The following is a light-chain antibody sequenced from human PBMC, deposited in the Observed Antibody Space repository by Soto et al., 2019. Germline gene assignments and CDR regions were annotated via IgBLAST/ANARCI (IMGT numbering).Light chain of an antibody. CDR3: QQYGGSPPFT. CDR2: DAS. Sequence: EIVLTQSPGTLSLSPGERATLSCRASQSVSSGYLAWYQQKPGQAPRLLIYDASNRATGIPDRFSGSGSGTEFTHTISRLEPEDFAVYYCQQYGGSPPFTFGQGTNVEIK. V-gene: IGKV3-20*01. J-gene: IGKJ2*01. CDR1: QSVSSGY.